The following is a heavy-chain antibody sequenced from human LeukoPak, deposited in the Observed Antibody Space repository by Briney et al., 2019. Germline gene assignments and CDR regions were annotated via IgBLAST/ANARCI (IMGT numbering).Heavy chain of an antibody. Sequence: SETLSLTCTVSGGSISSGSYYWSWIRQPAGKGLEWIGRIYTSGSTNYNPSLKSRVTISVDTSKNQFSLKLSSVTAADTAVYYCARGVGAGGFDLWGCGTLVTVSS. V-gene: IGHV4-61*02. D-gene: IGHD1-26*01. CDR3: ARGVGAGGFDL. J-gene: IGHJ2*01. CDR1: GGSISSGSYY. CDR2: IYTSGST.